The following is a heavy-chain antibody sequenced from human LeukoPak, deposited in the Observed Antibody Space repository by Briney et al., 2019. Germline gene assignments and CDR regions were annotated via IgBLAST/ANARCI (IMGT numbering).Heavy chain of an antibody. CDR3: ARDREYYGSGSPGAFDI. CDR2: IYYSGST. CDR1: GGSISSGGYY. V-gene: IGHV4-31*03. Sequence: SETLSLTCTVSGGSISSGGYYWSWIRQHPGKGLEWIGYIYYSGSTYYNPSLKSRVTISVDTSKNQFSLKLSSVTAADPAVYYCARDREYYGSGSPGAFDIWGQGTMVTVSS. J-gene: IGHJ3*02. D-gene: IGHD3-10*01.